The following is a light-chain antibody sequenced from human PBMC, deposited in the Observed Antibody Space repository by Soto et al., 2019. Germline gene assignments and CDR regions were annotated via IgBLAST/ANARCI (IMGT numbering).Light chain of an antibody. Sequence: QSVLTQPASVSGSPGQSITISCTGTNSDVGNYNLVSWYQQHPGKAPKLMMYEVTKRPSGVSNRLSGSKSGNTASLTISGLQAEDEADYYCCSYAGSATWVFGGGTKLTVL. CDR2: EVT. CDR3: CSYAGSATWV. V-gene: IGLV2-23*02. CDR1: NSDVGNYNL. J-gene: IGLJ3*02.